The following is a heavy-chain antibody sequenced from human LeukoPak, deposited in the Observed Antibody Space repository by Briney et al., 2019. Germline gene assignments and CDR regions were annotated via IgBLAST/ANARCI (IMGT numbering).Heavy chain of an antibody. V-gene: IGHV4-4*07. CDR2: IYISGSTSGST. CDR1: GGSISNYY. Sequence: KPSETLSLTCTVSGGSISNYYWSWIRQPAGKGLEWIGRIYISGSTSGSTDYNPSLKSRVTMSVDTSRNQFSLKVNSVTAADTAVYYCARRDAFDIWGPGTMVTVSS. J-gene: IGHJ3*02. CDR3: ARRDAFDI.